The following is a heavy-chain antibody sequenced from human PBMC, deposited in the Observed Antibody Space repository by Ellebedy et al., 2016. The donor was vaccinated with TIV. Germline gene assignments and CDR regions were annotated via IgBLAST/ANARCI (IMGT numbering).Heavy chain of an antibody. D-gene: IGHD3-16*01. V-gene: IGHV4-34*01. CDR3: AGFGDVDAFDI. J-gene: IGHJ3*02. Sequence: MPSETLSLTCAVYGGSFSGYYWSWIRQPPGKGLEWIGEINHSRITNYNPSLKSRVSISVATSKNQISLKLSSVTAADTAVYYCAGFGDVDAFDIWGQGTMVTVSS. CDR2: INHSRIT. CDR1: GGSFSGYY.